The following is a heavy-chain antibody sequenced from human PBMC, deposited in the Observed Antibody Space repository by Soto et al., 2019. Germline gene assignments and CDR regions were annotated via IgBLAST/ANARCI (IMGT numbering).Heavy chain of an antibody. V-gene: IGHV1-2*02. J-gene: IGHJ4*02. CDR2: VNPNSGVT. Sequence: SAKVSVKASWYTFSGIYMHWVRQGPGQGLEWMGRVNPNSGVTKSAEKFQGRVTMTRDTSISTAYMELSRLTSDDTAVYYCASAAVTGTAGLDFWGQATQVIVS. D-gene: IGHD6-19*01. CDR1: WYTFSGIY. CDR3: ASAAVTGTAGLDF.